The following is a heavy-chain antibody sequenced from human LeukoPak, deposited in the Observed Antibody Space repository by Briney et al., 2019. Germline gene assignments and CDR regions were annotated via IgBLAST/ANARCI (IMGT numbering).Heavy chain of an antibody. J-gene: IGHJ5*02. CDR2: VVGGGTT. D-gene: IGHD5-24*01. CDR1: GFTFSSYA. V-gene: IGHV3-23*01. Sequence: GGSLRLSCAASGFTFSSYAMSWVRQAPGKGLEWVSGVVGGGTTYYADSVKGRFTLSKDNSKKTVYLQMNSLRVEDTAIYYCAKDLHYNDGRWEFDPWGQGTLVTVSS. CDR3: AKDLHYNDGRWEFDP.